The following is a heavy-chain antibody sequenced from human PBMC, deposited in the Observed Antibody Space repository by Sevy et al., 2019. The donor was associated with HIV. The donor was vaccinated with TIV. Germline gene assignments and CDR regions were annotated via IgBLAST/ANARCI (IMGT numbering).Heavy chain of an antibody. Sequence: SETLSLTCTVSGGSISSHYWSWIRQPPGKGLEWIGYVYYTGSTNYNPSLRSRVRISVDTSKNQFSLKLSSVTTADTAVYYCAREYYDSSGYLHLFDPWGQGTLVTVSS. J-gene: IGHJ5*02. V-gene: IGHV4-59*11. D-gene: IGHD3-22*01. CDR3: AREYYDSSGYLHLFDP. CDR2: VYYTGST. CDR1: GGSISSHY.